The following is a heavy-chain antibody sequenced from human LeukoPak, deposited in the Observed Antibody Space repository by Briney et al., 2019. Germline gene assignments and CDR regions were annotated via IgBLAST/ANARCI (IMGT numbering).Heavy chain of an antibody. Sequence: GGSLRLSCAASGFTFSSHAMHWVRQAPGKGLDFVSAINSNGESTSYATSVKGRFTISRDISKSTLYLQMGSLRVEDMGVYYCARVPPLGDYRPVDYWGRGTLVTVSS. J-gene: IGHJ4*02. CDR1: GFTFSSHA. CDR3: ARVPPLGDYRPVDY. V-gene: IGHV3-64*01. CDR2: INSNGEST. D-gene: IGHD4-17*01.